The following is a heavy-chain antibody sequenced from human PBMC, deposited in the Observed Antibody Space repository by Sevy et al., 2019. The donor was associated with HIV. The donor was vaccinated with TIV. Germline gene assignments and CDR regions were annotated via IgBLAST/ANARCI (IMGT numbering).Heavy chain of an antibody. D-gene: IGHD3-22*01. CDR3: ARVYYYDYSGPGY. J-gene: IGHJ4*02. CDR1: GYTFTSYY. Sequence: ASVKVSCKASGYTFTSYYIHWVRQAPGQGLEWMGLINPSGGSTSYAQKFQGRVTMTRETSTNTVYIELSSLRSEDTAVYYCARVYYYDYSGPGYWGQGTLVTVSS. CDR2: INPSGGST. V-gene: IGHV1-46*01.